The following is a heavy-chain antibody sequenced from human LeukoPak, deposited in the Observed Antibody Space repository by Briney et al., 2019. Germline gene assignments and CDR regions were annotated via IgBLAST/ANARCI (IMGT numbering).Heavy chain of an antibody. V-gene: IGHV3-73*01. CDR1: GFTFSGSA. J-gene: IGHJ4*02. Sequence: GGSLRLSCAASGFTFSGSAMHWVRQASGKGLEWVGRIRSKANSYATAYAASVKGRFTISRDDSKNTAYLQMNSLKTEDTAVYYCTRLYSYDDPDFDYWGQGTLVTVSS. CDR3: TRLYSYDDPDFDY. CDR2: IRSKANSYAT. D-gene: IGHD5-18*01.